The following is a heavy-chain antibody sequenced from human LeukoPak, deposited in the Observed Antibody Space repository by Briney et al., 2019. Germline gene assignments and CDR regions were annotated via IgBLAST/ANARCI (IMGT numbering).Heavy chain of an antibody. CDR3: EKSPSGSYHQFDY. Sequence: GGSLRLSCAASGFTFSTHAMRWVRQAPGKGLEWVSSISGSGDITYYADSAKGRSTISRDNSKNTLYLQMNSLSAEDTAVYYCEKSPSGSYHQFDYWGQGTLVTVSS. CDR1: GFTFSTHA. D-gene: IGHD1-26*01. J-gene: IGHJ4*02. V-gene: IGHV3-23*01. CDR2: ISGSGDIT.